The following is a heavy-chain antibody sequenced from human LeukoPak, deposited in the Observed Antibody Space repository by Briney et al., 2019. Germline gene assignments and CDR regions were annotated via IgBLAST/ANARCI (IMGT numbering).Heavy chain of an antibody. V-gene: IGHV3-7*01. CDR1: GFTFSSYW. CDR2: IKQDGSEK. CDR3: ARGASKQQLVRFWFDP. D-gene: IGHD6-13*01. Sequence: GGSLRLSCAASGFTFSSYWMHWVRQAPGKGLEWVANIKQDGSEKYYVDSVKGRFTISRDNAKNSLYLQMNSLRAEDTAVYYCARGASKQQLVRFWFDPWGQGTLVTVSS. J-gene: IGHJ5*02.